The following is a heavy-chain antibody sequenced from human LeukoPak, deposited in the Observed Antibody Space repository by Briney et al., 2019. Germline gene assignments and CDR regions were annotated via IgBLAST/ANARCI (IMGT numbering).Heavy chain of an antibody. CDR3: ARSGGAVAAKTPGTNWYFDL. D-gene: IGHD6-19*01. V-gene: IGHV1-3*01. CDR1: GYTFTSYA. Sequence: GASVKVSCKASGYTFTSYAMHWVRQAPGQRLEWMGWINAGNGNTKYSQKFQGRVTITRDTSASTAYMELSSLRSEDTAVYYCARSGGAVAAKTPGTNWYFDLWGRGTLVTVSS. CDR2: INAGNGNT. J-gene: IGHJ2*01.